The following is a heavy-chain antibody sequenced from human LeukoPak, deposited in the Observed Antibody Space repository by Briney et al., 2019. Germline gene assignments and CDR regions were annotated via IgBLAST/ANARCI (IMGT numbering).Heavy chain of an antibody. CDR3: AISSGWYYFDY. CDR1: GFTFSDHY. D-gene: IGHD6-19*01. Sequence: GGSLRLSCVGSGFTFSDHYMDWVRQAPGKGLEWVGRSRNKANSYTTQYAASVKGRFTISRDDSKNSLYLQMNRLKTEDTAVYYCAISSGWYYFDYWGQGTLVTISS. CDR2: SRNKANSYTT. V-gene: IGHV3-72*01. J-gene: IGHJ4*02.